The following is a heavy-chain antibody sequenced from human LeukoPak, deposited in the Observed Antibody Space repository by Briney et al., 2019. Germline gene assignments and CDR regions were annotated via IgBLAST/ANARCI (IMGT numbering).Heavy chain of an antibody. CDR3: ARELGYCSGGSCYSRGFDY. CDR1: GFTFSSYS. V-gene: IGHV3-21*01. CDR2: ISSSSGYI. D-gene: IGHD2-15*01. Sequence: GGSLRLSCAASGFTFSSYSMNWVRQAPGKGLEWVSSISSSSGYIYYADSVKGRFTISRDNAKNSLYLQMNSLRAEDTAVYYCARELGYCSGGSCYSRGFDYWGQGTLVTVSS. J-gene: IGHJ4*02.